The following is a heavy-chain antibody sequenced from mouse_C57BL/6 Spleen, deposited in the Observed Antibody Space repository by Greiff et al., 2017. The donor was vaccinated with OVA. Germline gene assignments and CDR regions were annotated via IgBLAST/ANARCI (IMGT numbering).Heavy chain of an antibody. Sequence: EVKVEESGGGLVQPGGSMKLSCVASGFTFSNYWMNWVRQSPEKGLEWVAQIRLKSDNYATHYAESVKGRFTISRDDSKSSVYLQMNNLRAEDTGIYYSLYSNYVTSWFDVWGTGTTVTVSS. J-gene: IGHJ1*03. CDR3: LYSNYVTSWFDV. V-gene: IGHV6-3*01. CDR1: GFTFSNYW. D-gene: IGHD2-5*01. CDR2: IRLKSDNYAT.